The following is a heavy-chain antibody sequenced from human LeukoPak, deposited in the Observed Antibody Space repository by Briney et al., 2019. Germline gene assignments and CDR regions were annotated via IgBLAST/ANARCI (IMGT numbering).Heavy chain of an antibody. Sequence: PSETLSLTCAVSGDSISSNYWWTWVRQPPGKGLEWIGEIYHSGTTNYNPSLKSRVTISVDKSKNHFSLNLNSVTAADTAVYYCARRVRGIYRSVAFDIWGQGTMVTVSS. D-gene: IGHD3-16*01. CDR3: ARRVRGIYRSVAFDI. CDR1: GDSISSNYW. J-gene: IGHJ3*02. CDR2: IYHSGTT. V-gene: IGHV4-4*02.